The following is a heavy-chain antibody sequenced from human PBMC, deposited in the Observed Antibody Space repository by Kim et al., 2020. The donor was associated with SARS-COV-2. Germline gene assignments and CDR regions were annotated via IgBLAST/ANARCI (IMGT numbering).Heavy chain of an antibody. Sequence: SETLSLTCTVSGYSISSGYYWGWIRQPPGKGLEWIGSIYHSGSTYYNPSLKSRVTISVDTSKNQFSLKLSSVTAADTAVYYCATLGGTTRFLFDYWGQGTLVTVSS. CDR3: ATLGGTTRFLFDY. D-gene: IGHD1-7*01. CDR2: IYHSGST. V-gene: IGHV4-38-2*02. J-gene: IGHJ4*02. CDR1: GYSISSGYY.